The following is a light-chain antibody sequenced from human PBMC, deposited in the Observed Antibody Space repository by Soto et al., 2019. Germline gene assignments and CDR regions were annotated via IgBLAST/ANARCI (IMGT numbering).Light chain of an antibody. Sequence: DIQMTQSPSTLSAPVGDRVTITCRASQSISSWLAWYQQKPGKAPKLLIYDAPSLESGVPSRFSGSGSGTEFTLTISSLQPDDFATYYCQQANSFPITFGQGTRLEIK. J-gene: IGKJ5*01. CDR3: QQANSFPIT. CDR2: DAP. CDR1: QSISSW. V-gene: IGKV1-5*01.